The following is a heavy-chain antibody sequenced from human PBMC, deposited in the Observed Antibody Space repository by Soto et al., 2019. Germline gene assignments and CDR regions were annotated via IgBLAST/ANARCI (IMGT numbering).Heavy chain of an antibody. CDR2: ISSSSTTM. V-gene: IGHV3-48*01. Sequence: EVQLVESGGGLVQPGGSLRLSCAASGFTFSSYSMHWVRRAPGKGLEWVSYISSSSTTMYDADSVKGRFTISRDNAKNSLYLQMNSLRAEYTSVYYCARDYSSVWYCDYWGQGTLVTVSS. J-gene: IGHJ4*02. CDR3: ARDYSSVWYCDY. D-gene: IGHD6-25*01. CDR1: GFTFSSYS.